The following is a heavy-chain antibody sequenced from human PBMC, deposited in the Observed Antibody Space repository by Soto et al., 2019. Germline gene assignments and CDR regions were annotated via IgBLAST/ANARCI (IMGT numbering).Heavy chain of an antibody. CDR3: ARFGVGYCSGGNCSEDAFDI. D-gene: IGHD2-15*01. Sequence: ASLKVSCKASGYTFTSYGISWVRQAPGQGLEWMGWISAYNGNTNYAQKLQGRVTMTTDTSTSTAYMELRSLRSDDTAVYYCARFGVGYCSGGNCSEDAFDIWGQ. CDR1: GYTFTSYG. CDR2: ISAYNGNT. J-gene: IGHJ3*02. V-gene: IGHV1-18*01.